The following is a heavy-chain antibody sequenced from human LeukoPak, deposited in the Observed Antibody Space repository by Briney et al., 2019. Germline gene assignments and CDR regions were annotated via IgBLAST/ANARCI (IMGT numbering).Heavy chain of an antibody. D-gene: IGHD3-3*01. CDR2: IKQDGSEK. J-gene: IGHJ6*02. V-gene: IGHV3-7*04. CDR1: GFTFSSYW. CDR3: AGGPLDDFPSGYYYYYGMDV. Sequence: PGGSLRLSCAASGFTFSSYWMSWVRQAPGKGLEWVANIKQDGSEKYYVDSVKGRFTISRDNAKNSLYLQMNSLRAEDTAVYYCAGGPLDDFPSGYYYYYGMDVWGQGTTVTVSS.